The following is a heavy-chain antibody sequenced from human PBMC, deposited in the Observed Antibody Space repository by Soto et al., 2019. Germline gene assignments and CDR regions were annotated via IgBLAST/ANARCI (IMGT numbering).Heavy chain of an antibody. V-gene: IGHV3-30-3*01. J-gene: IGHJ4*02. D-gene: IGHD6-19*01. Sequence: GGSLRLSCAASGFTFSSYAMHWVRQAPGKGLEWVAVISYDGSNKYYANSVKGRFTISRDNSKNTLYLQMNSLRAEDTAVYYCARVMEWLVFDYWGQGTLVTVSS. CDR3: ARVMEWLVFDY. CDR2: ISYDGSNK. CDR1: GFTFSSYA.